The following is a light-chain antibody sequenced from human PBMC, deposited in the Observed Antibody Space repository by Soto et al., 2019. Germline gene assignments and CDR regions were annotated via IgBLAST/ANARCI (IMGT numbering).Light chain of an antibody. Sequence: DIQMTQSPSTLSASVGDRVTITCRASQSLSSWLAWYQQKPGKAPKLMSYKASSLEVGVPSRFSGSASGTEFTLTISSLQHDDFATYSCQQYNSFHYTFGQGTKLELQ. V-gene: IGKV1-5*03. CDR3: QQYNSFHYT. CDR2: KAS. CDR1: QSLSSW. J-gene: IGKJ2*01.